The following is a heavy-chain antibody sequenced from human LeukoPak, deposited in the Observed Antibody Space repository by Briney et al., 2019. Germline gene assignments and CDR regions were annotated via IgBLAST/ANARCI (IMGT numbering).Heavy chain of an antibody. D-gene: IGHD3-22*01. CDR1: GITVSSNY. CDR2: IYSGGST. CDR3: ARGGDSSGYFPSALDY. V-gene: IGHV3-53*01. Sequence: GGSLRLSCAASGITVSSNYMSWVRQAPGKGLEWVSVIYSGGSTYYADSVKGRFTISRDNSKNTLYLQMNSLRAEDTAVYYCARGGDSSGYFPSALDYWGQGTLVTVSS. J-gene: IGHJ4*02.